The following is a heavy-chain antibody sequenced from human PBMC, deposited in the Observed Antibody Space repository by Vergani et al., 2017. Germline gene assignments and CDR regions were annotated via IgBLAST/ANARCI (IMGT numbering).Heavy chain of an antibody. Sequence: QLQLQESCPGLVKPSETLSLTCTVSGGSISSSSYYWGWIRQPPGKGLEWIGSIYYSGSTYYNPSLKSRVTISVDTSKHQFSLKLSSVTAADAAVYYCARYYGSGSSMDVWGKGTTVTVSS. J-gene: IGHJ6*03. CDR3: ARYYGSGSSMDV. CDR1: GGSISSSSYY. D-gene: IGHD3-10*01. V-gene: IGHV4-39*07. CDR2: IYYSGST.